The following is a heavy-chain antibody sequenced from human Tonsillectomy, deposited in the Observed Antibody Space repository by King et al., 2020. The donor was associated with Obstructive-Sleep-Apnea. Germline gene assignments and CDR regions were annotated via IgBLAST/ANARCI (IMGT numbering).Heavy chain of an antibody. D-gene: IGHD3-10*01. J-gene: IGHJ4*02. CDR2: IKQDGSEK. Sequence: VQLVESGGGLVQPGGSLRLSCAASGFTFSSYWMSWVRQAPGKGLEGVANIKQDGSEKYYVDSVKGRFTISRDNAKNSLYLQMNSLRAEDTAVYYCAPGVRGVIREGFDYWGQGTLVTVSS. V-gene: IGHV3-7*01. CDR1: GFTFSSYW. CDR3: APGVRGVIREGFDY.